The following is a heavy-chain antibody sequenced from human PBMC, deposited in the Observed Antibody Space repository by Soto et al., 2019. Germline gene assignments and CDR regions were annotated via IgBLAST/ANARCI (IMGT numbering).Heavy chain of an antibody. CDR3: ARDRSDDLNSFDAFDL. Sequence: QVQLQESGPGLVKPSETLSLTCIVSGASVSSGSHYWSWVRQPPGEGLEWIAYIYHNGDTNYNPSLKSRVTITMDKSKNQFSLRLVSVTAADTAIYYCARDRSDDLNSFDAFDLWGQGTMVTVSS. D-gene: IGHD1-1*01. V-gene: IGHV4-61*01. CDR1: GASVSSGSHY. CDR2: IYHNGDT. J-gene: IGHJ3*01.